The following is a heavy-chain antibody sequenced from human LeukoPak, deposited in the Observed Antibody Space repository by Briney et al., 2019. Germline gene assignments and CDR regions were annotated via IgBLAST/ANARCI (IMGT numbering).Heavy chain of an antibody. V-gene: IGHV3-11*05. D-gene: IGHD3-22*01. CDR1: GFTFSDYY. CDR2: ISSSSSYT. Sequence: GGSLRLSCAASGFTFSDYYMSWIRQAPGKGLEWVSYISSSSSYTNYADSVKGRFTISRDNAKNSLYLQMNSLRAEDTAVYYCARDYFDSSGYYYAPDIDYWGQGTLVTVSS. CDR3: ARDYFDSSGYYYAPDIDY. J-gene: IGHJ4*02.